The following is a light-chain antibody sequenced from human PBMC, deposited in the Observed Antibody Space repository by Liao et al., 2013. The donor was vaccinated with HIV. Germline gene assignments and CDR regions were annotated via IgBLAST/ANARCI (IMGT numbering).Light chain of an antibody. CDR1: NIGRKS. J-gene: IGLJ1*01. V-gene: IGLV3-21*04. CDR3: QVWDSSSDHCYV. CDR2: YDS. Sequence: SYVLTQPPSVSVAPGKTARITCGGNNIGRKSVHWYQQKPGQAPVLVIFYDSDRPSGIPERFSGSNSDNTATLTISRVEAGDEADYYCQVWDSSSDHCYVFGTGTKVTVL.